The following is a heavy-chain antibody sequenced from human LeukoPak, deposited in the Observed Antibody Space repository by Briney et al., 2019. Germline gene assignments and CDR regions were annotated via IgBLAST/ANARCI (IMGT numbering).Heavy chain of an antibody. V-gene: IGHV4-59*01. D-gene: IGHD3-22*01. J-gene: IGHJ4*02. CDR2: IYYSGST. CDR1: DGSISSYY. Sequence: PSETLSLTCTVSDGSISSYYWSWIRQPPGKGLEWIGYIYYSGSTNYNPSLKSRVTISVDTSKNQFSLKLSSVTAADTAVYYCARAPSIYYYDSSGWFDYWGQGTLVTVSS. CDR3: ARAPSIYYYDSSGWFDY.